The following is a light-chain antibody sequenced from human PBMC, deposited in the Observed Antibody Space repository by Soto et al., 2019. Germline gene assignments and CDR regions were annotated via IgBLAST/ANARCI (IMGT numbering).Light chain of an antibody. CDR3: QQLESYPLT. Sequence: IQLTQSPSSLSASVGDRVTITCRASQGVASYVAWYQQKPGRAPKALIYAASTLQSGVPSRFSGSGSGTDYTLTITSLQPEDSATYYCQQLESYPLTFGGGTKVEIK. J-gene: IGKJ4*01. V-gene: IGKV1-9*01. CDR2: AAS. CDR1: QGVASY.